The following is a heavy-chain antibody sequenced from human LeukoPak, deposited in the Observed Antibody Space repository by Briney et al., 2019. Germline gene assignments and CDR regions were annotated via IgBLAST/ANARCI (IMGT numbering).Heavy chain of an antibody. CDR2: IRMKANNYTT. V-gene: IGHV3-73*01. Sequence: GGSLRPSRAASWFTLSVSAMHCVRQASGKWLEWLGRIRMKANNYTTAYAGSVKGRFTISRDDSKNMAYLQMNGLTNEDTAVYYCTRHADYYGDYVRIYDGMDVWGHGTTVTVSS. CDR1: WFTLSVSA. D-gene: IGHD4-17*01. CDR3: TRHADYYGDYVRIYDGMDV. J-gene: IGHJ6*02.